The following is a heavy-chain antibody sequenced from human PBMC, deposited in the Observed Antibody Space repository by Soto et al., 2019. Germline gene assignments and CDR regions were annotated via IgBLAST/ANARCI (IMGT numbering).Heavy chain of an antibody. CDR2: IYYSGST. Sequence: LALTCTVSGGSISSGDYYWSWIRQPPGKGLEWIGYIYYSGSTYYNPSLKSRVTISVDTSKNQFSLKLSSVTAADTAVYYCARNVSGDSSGWYFPYYYYGMDVWGQGXTVTVS. D-gene: IGHD6-19*01. CDR3: ARNVSGDSSGWYFPYYYYGMDV. CDR1: GGSISSGDYY. J-gene: IGHJ6*02. V-gene: IGHV4-30-4*01.